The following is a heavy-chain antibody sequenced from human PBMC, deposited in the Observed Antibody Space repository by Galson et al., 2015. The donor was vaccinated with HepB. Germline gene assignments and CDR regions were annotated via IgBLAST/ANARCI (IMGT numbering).Heavy chain of an antibody. CDR3: ARDGLVTAQDYYYYYGMDV. CDR1: GYTFTSYA. Sequence: SVKVSCKASGYTFTSYAMHWVRQAPGQRLEWMGWINAGNGNTKYSQKFQGRVTITRDTSASTAYMELSSLRSEDTAVYYCARDGLVTAQDYYYYYGMDVWGQGTTVTVSS. V-gene: IGHV1-3*01. D-gene: IGHD5-18*01. J-gene: IGHJ6*02. CDR2: INAGNGNT.